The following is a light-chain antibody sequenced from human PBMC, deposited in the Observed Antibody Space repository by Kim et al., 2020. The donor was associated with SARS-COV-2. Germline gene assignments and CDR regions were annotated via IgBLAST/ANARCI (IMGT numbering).Light chain of an antibody. CDR1: TSNIGSNT. Sequence: QSVLTQPPSASGTPGQRVTISCSGSTSNIGSNTVTWYQQLPGTAPKLLIYSNNQRPSGVPDRFSGSKSGTSASLVISGLQSEDEADYYCSACDDSLNGQVLFGGGTKVTVL. CDR3: SACDDSLNGQVL. CDR2: SNN. V-gene: IGLV1-44*01. J-gene: IGLJ2*01.